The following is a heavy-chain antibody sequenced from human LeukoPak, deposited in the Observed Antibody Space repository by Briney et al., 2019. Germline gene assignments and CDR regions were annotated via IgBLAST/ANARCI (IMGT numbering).Heavy chain of an antibody. J-gene: IGHJ4*02. CDR3: TRLSPSSNHYFES. Sequence: PGGSLRLSCAASGFTFRNYAMHRVRQAPGKGLEWVSVIYGAGATYYADSVRGRFTISRDNYENTLFLQMNSLRADDTTVYYCTRLSPSSNHYFESWGQGTLVTVSS. CDR1: GFTFRNYA. V-gene: IGHV3-53*01. D-gene: IGHD1-14*01. CDR2: IYGAGAT.